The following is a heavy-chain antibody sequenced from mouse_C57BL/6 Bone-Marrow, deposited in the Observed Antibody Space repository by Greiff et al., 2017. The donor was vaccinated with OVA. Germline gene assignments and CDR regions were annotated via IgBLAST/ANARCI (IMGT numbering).Heavy chain of an antibody. D-gene: IGHD2-5*01. V-gene: IGHV7-1*01. J-gene: IGHJ4*01. CDR3: ARDAYYSNYMDY. CDR2: SRNKANDYTT. Sequence: EVNVVESGGGLVQSGRSLRLSCATSGFTFSDFYMEWVRQAPGKGLEWIAASRNKANDYTTEYSASVKGRFIVSRDTSQSILYLQMNALRAEDTAIYYCARDAYYSNYMDYWGQGTSVTVSS. CDR1: GFTFSDFY.